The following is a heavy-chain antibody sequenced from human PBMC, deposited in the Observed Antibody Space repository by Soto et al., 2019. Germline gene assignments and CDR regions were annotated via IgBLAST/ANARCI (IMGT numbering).Heavy chain of an antibody. CDR2: INHSGST. D-gene: IGHD1-26*01. Sequence: PSETLSLTCAVYGGSFSGYYWSWIRQPPGKGLEWIGEINHSGSTNYNPSLKSRVTISVDTSKNQFSLKLSSVTAADTAVYYCARGAIVGATNYYGMDVWGQGTTVT. J-gene: IGHJ6*02. CDR3: ARGAIVGATNYYGMDV. CDR1: GGSFSGYY. V-gene: IGHV4-34*01.